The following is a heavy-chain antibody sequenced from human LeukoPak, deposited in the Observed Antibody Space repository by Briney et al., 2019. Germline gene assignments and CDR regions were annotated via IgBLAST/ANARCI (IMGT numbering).Heavy chain of an antibody. J-gene: IGHJ6*03. CDR2: IYYSGST. V-gene: IGHV4-59*08. CDR3: ARTPRMVRGVISVGSYYYYMDV. Sequence: SETLSLTCTVSGGSISSYYWSWIRQPPGKGLEWIGYIYYSGSTNYNPSLKSRVTISVDTSKNQFSLKLSSVTAADTAAYYCARTPRMVRGVISVGSYYYYMDVWGKGTTVTVSS. CDR1: GGSISSYY. D-gene: IGHD3-10*01.